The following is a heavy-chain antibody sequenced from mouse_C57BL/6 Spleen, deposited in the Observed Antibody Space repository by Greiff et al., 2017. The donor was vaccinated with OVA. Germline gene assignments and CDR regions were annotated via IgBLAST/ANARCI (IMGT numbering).Heavy chain of an antibody. Sequence: EVQRVESGGGLVKPGGSLKLSCAASGFTFSSYAMSWVRQTPEKRLEWVATISDGGSYTYYPDNVKGRFTISRDNAKNNLYLQMSHLKSEDTAMYYCARGGGNYEIGYYAMDYWGQGTSVTVSS. J-gene: IGHJ4*01. D-gene: IGHD2-1*01. CDR2: ISDGGSYT. CDR1: GFTFSSYA. CDR3: ARGGGNYEIGYYAMDY. V-gene: IGHV5-4*01.